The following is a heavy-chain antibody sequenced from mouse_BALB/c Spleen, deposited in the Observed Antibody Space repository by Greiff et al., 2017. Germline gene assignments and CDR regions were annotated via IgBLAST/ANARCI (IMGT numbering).Heavy chain of an antibody. CDR1: GFTFSSYG. D-gene: IGHD1-1*01. CDR2: ISSGGSYT. J-gene: IGHJ2*01. Sequence: EVQRVESGGDLVKPGGSLKLSCAASGFTFSSYGMSWVRQTPDKRLEWVATISSGGSYTYYPDSVKGRFTISRDNAKNTLYLQMSSLKSEDTAMYYCARRVYGSSFHYFDYWGQGTTLTVSS. CDR3: ARRVYGSSFHYFDY. V-gene: IGHV5-6*01.